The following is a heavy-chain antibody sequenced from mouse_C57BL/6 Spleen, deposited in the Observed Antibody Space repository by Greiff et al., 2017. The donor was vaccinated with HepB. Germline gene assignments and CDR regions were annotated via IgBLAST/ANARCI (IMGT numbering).Heavy chain of an antibody. CDR3: AREGGDAFDY. J-gene: IGHJ2*01. CDR1: GFTFSDYY. Sequence: EVKLMESEGGLVQPGSSMKLSCTASGFTFSDYYMAWVRQVPEKGLEWVANINYDGSSTYYLDSLKSRFIISRDNAKNILYLQMSSLKSEDTATYYCAREGGDAFDYWGQGTTLTVSS. CDR2: INYDGSST. D-gene: IGHD3-3*01. V-gene: IGHV5-16*01.